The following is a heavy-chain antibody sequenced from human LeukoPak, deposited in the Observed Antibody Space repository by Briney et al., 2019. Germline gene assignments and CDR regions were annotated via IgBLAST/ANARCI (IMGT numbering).Heavy chain of an antibody. CDR2: ISSSGSTI. CDR3: AELGITMIGGV. J-gene: IGHJ6*04. D-gene: IGHD3-10*02. Sequence: GGSLRLSCSASGFPFSSYEMHWVRQAPGKGLVWVSYISSSGSTIYYADSLKGRFTISRDNAKNSLYLQMNRLRAEDTAVYYCAELGITMIGGVWGKGTTVTISA. V-gene: IGHV3-48*03. CDR1: GFPFSSYE.